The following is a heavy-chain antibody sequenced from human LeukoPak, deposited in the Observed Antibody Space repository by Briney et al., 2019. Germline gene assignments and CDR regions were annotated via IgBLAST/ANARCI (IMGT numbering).Heavy chain of an antibody. CDR1: GRSISSGSYY. J-gene: IGHJ3*02. Sequence: ASETLSLTCTVSGRSISSGSYYWSWIRQPAGKGLEWIGRIYTSGSTHYNPSLKSRVTISVDTSKNQFSLKLSSVTAEETGVYYCASSLYYYDSSGYYSDAFDIWGQGKMVTVSS. CDR3: ASSLYYYDSSGYYSDAFDI. CDR2: IYTSGST. D-gene: IGHD3-22*01. V-gene: IGHV4-61*02.